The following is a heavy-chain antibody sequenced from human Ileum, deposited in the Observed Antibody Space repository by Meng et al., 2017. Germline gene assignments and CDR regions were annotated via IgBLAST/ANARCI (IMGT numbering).Heavy chain of an antibody. V-gene: IGHV4-4*02. CDR2: IHHSGST. D-gene: IGHD1-1*01. J-gene: IGHJ2*01. CDR3: ARSPGWWYLDF. Sequence: SETLSLTCAVSGDSVSSGHWWSWVRQPPGKGLEWIGEIHHSGSTNYNPSLKSRVTISVDKSNNQFSLNLNSVTAADTAVYYCARSPGWWYLDFWGRGTLGTVSS. CDR1: GDSVSSGHW.